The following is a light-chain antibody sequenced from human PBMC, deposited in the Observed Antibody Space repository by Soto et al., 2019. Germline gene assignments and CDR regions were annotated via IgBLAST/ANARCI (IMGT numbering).Light chain of an antibody. J-gene: IGKJ2*01. Sequence: DIQMTQSPSSVSASVGDRVTITCQASQDISTYLNWYQQKPGKAPKLVIYDASNLEPGVPSRFSGSGSGTDFTFTITSLQAEDIGTYYCQQFDDLPYTFGQGTKLEIK. CDR2: DAS. V-gene: IGKV1-33*01. CDR3: QQFDDLPYT. CDR1: QDISTY.